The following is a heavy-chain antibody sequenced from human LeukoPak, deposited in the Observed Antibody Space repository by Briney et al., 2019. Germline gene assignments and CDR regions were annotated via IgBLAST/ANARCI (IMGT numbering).Heavy chain of an antibody. V-gene: IGHV1-69*05. D-gene: IGHD3-22*01. CDR1: GGTFSSYA. J-gene: IGHJ5*02. Sequence: GSPVKVSCKASGGTFSSYAISWVRQAPGQGLEWMGGIIPIFGTANYAQKFQGRVTITTDESTSTAYMELSSLRSEDTAVYYCARSSGYYYLNWFDPWGQGTLVTVSS. CDR2: IIPIFGTA. CDR3: ARSSGYYYLNWFDP.